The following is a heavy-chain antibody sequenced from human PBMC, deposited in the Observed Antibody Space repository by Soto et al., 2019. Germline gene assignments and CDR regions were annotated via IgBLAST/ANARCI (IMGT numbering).Heavy chain of an antibody. CDR2: IFYLGSS. D-gene: IGHD3-3*02. Sequence: SETLSLTCTVAGDSIISSDFYWGWVRQPPGKGLEWIGSIFYLGSSYYNPSLKSRVTMSVDTSKNQFSLRLRSVTAADTALYFCARHSLALRKNNWFDPWGQGIMVTVSS. J-gene: IGHJ5*02. V-gene: IGHV4-39*01. CDR3: ARHSLALRKNNWFDP. CDR1: GDSIISSDFY.